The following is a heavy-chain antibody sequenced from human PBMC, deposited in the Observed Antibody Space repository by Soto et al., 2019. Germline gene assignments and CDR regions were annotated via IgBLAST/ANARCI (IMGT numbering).Heavy chain of an antibody. CDR3: ARDASYYSLWSGYYPSRNGMDV. V-gene: IGHV3-33*01. J-gene: IGHJ6*02. CDR2: IWYDGSKK. Sequence: QVQVVESGGGVVQPGRSLRLSCAASGFTFSSFGMHWVRQAPGKGLEWVSLIWYDGSKKSYGDPVKGRFTISRDNSRNTVYLQMTSLRADDTAVYYCARDASYYSLWSGYYPSRNGMDVWGQGTTVTVSS. D-gene: IGHD3-3*01. CDR1: GFTFSSFG.